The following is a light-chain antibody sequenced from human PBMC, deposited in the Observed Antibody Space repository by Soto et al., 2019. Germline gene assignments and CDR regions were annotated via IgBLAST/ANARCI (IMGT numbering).Light chain of an antibody. CDR1: QSISSW. CDR3: QQYNSYWYT. Sequence: DIQMTQSPSTLSASVGDRVTITCRASQSISSWLAWYQQKPGKAPKLLIYKASSLEGGVPSRFSGSGSGTEFTLTISSLQPDDFATYYCQQYNSYWYTFGQGTKVDIK. V-gene: IGKV1-5*03. J-gene: IGKJ2*01. CDR2: KAS.